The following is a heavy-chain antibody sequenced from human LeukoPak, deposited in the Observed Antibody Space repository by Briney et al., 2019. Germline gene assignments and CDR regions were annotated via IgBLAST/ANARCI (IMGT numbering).Heavy chain of an antibody. J-gene: IGHJ4*02. Sequence: SEPLSLTCTVTGGSISSYYWSWIRQPPGKGLDWIGYIYYSGGTNYNPSLKSRVTISVDTSKNQFSLQLTSVTAADTAVYYCARYEAGGSALDSWGQGTLVTVSS. CDR1: GGSISSYY. D-gene: IGHD2-15*01. CDR2: IYYSGGT. CDR3: ARYEAGGSALDS. V-gene: IGHV4-59*08.